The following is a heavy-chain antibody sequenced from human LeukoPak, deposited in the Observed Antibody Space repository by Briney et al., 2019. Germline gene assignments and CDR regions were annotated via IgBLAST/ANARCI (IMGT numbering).Heavy chain of an antibody. D-gene: IGHD3-16*01. CDR3: ARFRGTYTSGYGTDV. Sequence: GASVKVSCKASGYTLIDYYLHWVRQAPGQGLEWMAIINPRDSNTNYAQKFQGRVTMTRDTSTSTVYMELSSLRSDDTAVYYCARFRGTYTSGYGTDVWGQGTTVTVS. J-gene: IGHJ6*02. CDR2: INPRDSNT. V-gene: IGHV1-46*01. CDR1: GYTLIDYY.